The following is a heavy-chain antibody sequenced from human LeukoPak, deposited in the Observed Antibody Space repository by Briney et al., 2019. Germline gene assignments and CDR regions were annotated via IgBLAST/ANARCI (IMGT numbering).Heavy chain of an antibody. CDR1: GFTFSSYW. J-gene: IGHJ6*03. CDR2: INSDGSST. Sequence: GGSLRLSCAASGFTFSSYWMHWVRQAPGKGLVWVSRINSDGSSTSYADSVKGRFTISRDNAKNTLYLQTNSLRAEDTAVYYCARDSGRYYYDYNYMDVWGKGTTVTVSS. V-gene: IGHV3-74*01. CDR3: ARDSGRYYYDYNYMDV. D-gene: IGHD3-22*01.